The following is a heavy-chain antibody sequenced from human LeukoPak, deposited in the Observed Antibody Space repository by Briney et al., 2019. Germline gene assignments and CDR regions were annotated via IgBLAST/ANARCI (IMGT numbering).Heavy chain of an antibody. CDR3: ATIRSGGRRTFDY. D-gene: IGHD2-15*01. CDR1: GFTFSKYW. V-gene: IGHV3-74*01. CDR2: IDPDASST. Sequence: PGGSLRLSCTASGFTFSKYWMHWVRQAPGEGLVWVSRIDPDASSTNYADSVKGRFTISRDNARNTVYLQMNSLRADDTALYYCATIRSGGRRTFDYWGQGILVTVSS. J-gene: IGHJ4*02.